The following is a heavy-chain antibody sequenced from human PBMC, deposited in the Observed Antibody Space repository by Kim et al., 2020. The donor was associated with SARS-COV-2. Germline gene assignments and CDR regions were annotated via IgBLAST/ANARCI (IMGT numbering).Heavy chain of an antibody. CDR2: ISSSGSTI. V-gene: IGHV3-11*04. D-gene: IGHD2-15*01. Sequence: GGSLRLSCAASGFTFSDYYMSWIRQAPGKGLEWVSYISSSGSTIYDADAVKGRCTISRDNAKNPLYLQMNSLRAEATAVYYCARVYGGKRTLDYWGHGTPVTVSS. J-gene: IGHJ4*03. CDR1: GFTFSDYY. CDR3: ARVYGGKRTLDY.